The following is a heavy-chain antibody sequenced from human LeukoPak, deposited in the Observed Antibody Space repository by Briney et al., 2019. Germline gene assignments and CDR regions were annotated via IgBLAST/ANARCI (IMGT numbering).Heavy chain of an antibody. J-gene: IGHJ6*02. CDR3: ARSHGGYDILTGYYRGMYGMDV. D-gene: IGHD3-9*01. V-gene: IGHV3-7*01. CDR2: IKQDGSEK. Sequence: GGSLRLSCAASGFTFSSYWMIWVRQAPGKGLEWVANIKQDGSEKYYVDSVKGRFTISRDNAKNSLYLQMNSLRAEDTAVYYCARSHGGYDILTGYYRGMYGMDVWGQGTTVTVSS. CDR1: GFTFSSYW.